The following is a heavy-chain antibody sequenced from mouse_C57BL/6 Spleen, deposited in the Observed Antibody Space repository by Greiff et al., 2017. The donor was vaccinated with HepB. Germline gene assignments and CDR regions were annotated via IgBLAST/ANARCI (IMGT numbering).Heavy chain of an antibody. D-gene: IGHD1-1*01. Sequence: EVKVVESGPGMVKPSQSLSLTCTVTGYSITSGYDWHWIRHFPGNKLEWMGYISYSGSTNYNPSLKSRISITHDTSKNHFFLKLNSATTEDTATYYCARDGRLFWYFDVWGTGTTVTVSS. CDR1: GYSITSGYD. V-gene: IGHV3-1*01. J-gene: IGHJ1*03. CDR3: ARDGRLFWYFDV. CDR2: ISYSGST.